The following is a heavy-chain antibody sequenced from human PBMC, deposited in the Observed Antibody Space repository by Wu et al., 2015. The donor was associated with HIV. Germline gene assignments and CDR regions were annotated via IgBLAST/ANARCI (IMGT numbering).Heavy chain of an antibody. CDR2: TSYDGTNK. Sequence: QVQLVESGGGVVQPGRSLRLSCAASGLTFKRYAMHWVRQAPGKGLEWVAVTSYDGTNKYYADSVKGRFTISRDNSKNTLYLQMNSLRAEDTALYYCARDHCGSISCYGIYQNYYGMDVWGQGTTVTVSS. V-gene: IGHV3-30-3*01. D-gene: IGHD2-2*01. J-gene: IGHJ6*02. CDR1: GLTFKRYA. CDR3: ARDHCGSISCYGIYQNYYGMDV.